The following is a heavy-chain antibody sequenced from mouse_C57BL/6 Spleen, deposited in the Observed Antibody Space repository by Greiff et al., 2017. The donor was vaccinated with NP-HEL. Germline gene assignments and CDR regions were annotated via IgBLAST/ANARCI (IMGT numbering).Heavy chain of an antibody. CDR3: ARYFYDGYRGFAY. J-gene: IGHJ3*01. Sequence: EVQLQQSGPELVKPGASVKISCKASGYSFTGYYMNWVKQSPEKSLEWIGEINPSTGGTTYNQKFKAKATLTVDKSSSTAYMQLKSLTSEDSAVYYCARYFYDGYRGFAYWGQGTLVTVSA. CDR2: INPSTGGT. V-gene: IGHV1-42*01. CDR1: GYSFTGYY. D-gene: IGHD2-3*01.